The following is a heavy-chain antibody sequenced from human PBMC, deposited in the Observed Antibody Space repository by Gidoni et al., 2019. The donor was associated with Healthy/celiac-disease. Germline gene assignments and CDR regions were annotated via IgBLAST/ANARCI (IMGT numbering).Heavy chain of an antibody. CDR1: GFTFSSYA. Sequence: EVQLVESGGGLVQPGGSLRLSCAASGFTFSSYAMSWVRQAPGKGLEWASAISGSGVSTYYADSVKGRFTISRDKSKNTLYLQMNSLRAEDTAVYYCAKANSGYGILYYFDYWGQGTLVTVSS. V-gene: IGHV3-23*04. CDR2: ISGSGVST. J-gene: IGHJ4*02. D-gene: IGHD5-12*01. CDR3: AKANSGYGILYYFDY.